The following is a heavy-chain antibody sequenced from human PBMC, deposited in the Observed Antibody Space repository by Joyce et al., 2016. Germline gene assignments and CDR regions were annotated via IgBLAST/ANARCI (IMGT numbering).Heavy chain of an antibody. V-gene: IGHV3-74*01. D-gene: IGHD6-6*01. Sequence: EVQLVESGGGLVQPGWSLRLSCAASGFSFSGYWIHWVRQAPGKGLVWVSRINTDGSSTRFADSVKGRFTISRDNAKNTLYLQMNSLRAEDTAVYYCVRGISARPGGPNWFDPWGQGTLVTVSS. CDR2: INTDGSST. CDR1: GFSFSGYW. J-gene: IGHJ5*02. CDR3: VRGISARPGGPNWFDP.